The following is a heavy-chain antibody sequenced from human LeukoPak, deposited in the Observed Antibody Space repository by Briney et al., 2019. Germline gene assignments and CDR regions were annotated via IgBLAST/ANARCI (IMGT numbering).Heavy chain of an antibody. Sequence: GASVNVSCKASAYTFSGYYIHWVRQAPGQGLEWMGWINFNSGGKIFAEKFQDRVTMARDTSISTAYMELSRLRSDDTAVYYCARQIVSGSMGCDFWGQGTLVTVSS. J-gene: IGHJ4*02. D-gene: IGHD2-21*01. V-gene: IGHV1-2*02. CDR1: AYTFSGYY. CDR2: INFNSGGK. CDR3: ARQIVSGSMGCDF.